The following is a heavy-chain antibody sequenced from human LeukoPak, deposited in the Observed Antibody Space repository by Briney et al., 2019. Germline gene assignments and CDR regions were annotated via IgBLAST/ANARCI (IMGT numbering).Heavy chain of an antibody. CDR3: AKSGSTSWYLDY. D-gene: IGHD6-13*01. CDR2: IYSGGST. Sequence: EGSLRLSCAASGFTVSSNYMSWVRQAPGKGLEWVSVIYSGGSTYYADSVKGRFTISRDNSKNTLYLQMNSLRAEDAAVYYCAKSGSTSWYLDYWGQGTLVTVSS. V-gene: IGHV3-53*01. J-gene: IGHJ4*02. CDR1: GFTVSSNY.